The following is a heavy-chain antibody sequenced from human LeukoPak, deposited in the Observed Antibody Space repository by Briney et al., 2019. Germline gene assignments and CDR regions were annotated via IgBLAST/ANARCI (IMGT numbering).Heavy chain of an antibody. J-gene: IGHJ4*02. CDR2: IKQDGSEK. D-gene: IGHD6-19*01. CDR1: GFTFSSYW. CDR3: ATFIAVAGEYYFDC. Sequence: GGSLRLSCAASGFTFSSYWMSWVRQAPGKGLEGVANIKQDGSEKYYVDSVKGRFTISRDNAKNSLYLQMNSLRAEDTAVYYCATFIAVAGEYYFDCWGQGTLVTVSS. V-gene: IGHV3-7*01.